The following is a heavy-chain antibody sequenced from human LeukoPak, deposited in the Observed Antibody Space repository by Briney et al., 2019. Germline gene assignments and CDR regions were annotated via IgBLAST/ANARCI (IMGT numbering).Heavy chain of an antibody. V-gene: IGHV4-34*01. D-gene: IGHD3-22*01. Sequence: SETLSLTCAVSGGSFSGYYWSWIRQPPRKGLEWIGEINHSGSTNYNPSLKSRVTISVDTSKNQFSLRMSSVTAADTAVYYCARGIRGYSYYFDYWGQGTLVTVSS. CDR3: ARGIRGYSYYFDY. CDR1: GGSFSGYY. J-gene: IGHJ4*02. CDR2: INHSGST.